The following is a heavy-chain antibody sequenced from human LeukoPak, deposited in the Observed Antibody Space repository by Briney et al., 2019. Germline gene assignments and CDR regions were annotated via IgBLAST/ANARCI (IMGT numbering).Heavy chain of an antibody. J-gene: IGHJ3*02. Sequence: SETLSLTRTVSGGSISSYYWSWIRQPPGKGLEWIGYIYYSGSTNYNPSLKSRVTISVDTSKNQFSLKLSSVTAADTAVYYCAREVDTAMVDAFDIWGQGTMVTVSS. CDR1: GGSISSYY. V-gene: IGHV4-59*01. CDR3: AREVDTAMVDAFDI. D-gene: IGHD5-18*01. CDR2: IYYSGST.